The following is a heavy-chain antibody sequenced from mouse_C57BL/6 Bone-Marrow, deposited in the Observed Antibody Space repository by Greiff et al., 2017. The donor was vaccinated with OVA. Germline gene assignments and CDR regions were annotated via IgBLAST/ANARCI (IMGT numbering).Heavy chain of an antibody. CDR2: IYPGDGDT. J-gene: IGHJ2*01. V-gene: IGHV1-80*01. CDR1: GYAFSSYW. D-gene: IGHD2-4*01. CDR3: ARSSYDYDDYFDY. Sequence: VQLQQSGAELVKPGASVKISCKASGYAFSSYWMNWVKQRPGKGLEWIGQIYPGDGDTNYNGKFKGKATLTADKSSSTAYMQLSSLTSEDSAVYFCARSSYDYDDYFDYWGQGTTLTVSS.